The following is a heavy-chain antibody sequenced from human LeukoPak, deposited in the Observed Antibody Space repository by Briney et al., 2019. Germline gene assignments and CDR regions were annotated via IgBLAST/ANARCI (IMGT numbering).Heavy chain of an antibody. CDR2: IKQDGSEK. J-gene: IGHJ6*03. V-gene: IGHV3-7*01. CDR3: ARGRGSSSPYYMDV. Sequence: GGSLRLSCAASGFTFSSYWMSWVRQAPGKGLEWVANIKQDGSEKYYVDSVKGRFTISRDNAKNSLYLQMNSLRAEDTAVYYCARGRGSSSPYYMDVWGKGATVTVSS. CDR1: GFTFSSYW. D-gene: IGHD6-6*01.